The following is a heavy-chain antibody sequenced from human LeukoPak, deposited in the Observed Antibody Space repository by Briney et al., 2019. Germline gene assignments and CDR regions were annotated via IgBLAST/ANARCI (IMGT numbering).Heavy chain of an antibody. V-gene: IGHV4-59*01. CDR1: GGSINSYY. CDR2: IYYRGST. CDR3: ARDVSAPGYYGMDV. Sequence: SETLSLTCTVSGGSINSYYWSWIRQPPGEGLGWIGYIYYRGSTNYNPSLKSRVTISLDTSKNQLSLKVSSVTAADTAIYYCARDVSAPGYYGMDVWGQGTMVTVSS. J-gene: IGHJ6*02. D-gene: IGHD3-3*02.